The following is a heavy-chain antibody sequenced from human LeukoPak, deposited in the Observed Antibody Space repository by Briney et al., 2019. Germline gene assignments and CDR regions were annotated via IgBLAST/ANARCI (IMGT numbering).Heavy chain of an antibody. Sequence: PGGSLRLSCAASGLTFSNFPMRWVRKAPGKGLQWVSSTGESGATTYYADSVKGRFTISRDNSKNLLYLQMNSLRDEDTGIYYCARRPVRLVSNTLDYWGQGTLVTVSS. J-gene: IGHJ4*02. V-gene: IGHV3-23*01. CDR2: TGESGATT. CDR3: ARRPVRLVSNTLDY. CDR1: GLTFSNFP. D-gene: IGHD3-9*01.